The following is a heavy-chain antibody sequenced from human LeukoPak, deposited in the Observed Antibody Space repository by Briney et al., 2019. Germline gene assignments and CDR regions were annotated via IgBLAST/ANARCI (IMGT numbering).Heavy chain of an antibody. J-gene: IGHJ4*02. CDR3: ARWGYTNGWYYFEN. D-gene: IGHD6-19*01. Sequence: GGSLRLSCAASGFSVSDNYMHWVRQAPGKGLEWVANIKQDGSETYYVDSVKGRFTISRDNAKNSLYLQMNSLRAEDTAVYYCARWGYTNGWYYFENWGQGTLVTVSS. CDR1: GFSVSDNY. CDR2: IKQDGSET. V-gene: IGHV3-7*01.